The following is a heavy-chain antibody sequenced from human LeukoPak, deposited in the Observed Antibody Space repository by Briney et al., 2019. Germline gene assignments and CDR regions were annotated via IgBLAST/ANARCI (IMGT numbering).Heavy chain of an antibody. J-gene: IGHJ6*03. CDR1: GFTFSSYS. D-gene: IGHD3-16*01. V-gene: IGHV3-48*01. CDR3: ARRSEFGVLYYMDV. CDR2: ISGSSGTI. Sequence: GGFLRLSCAASGFTFSSYSMNWVRQAPGKGLEWVSYISGSSGTIYYADSVKGRFTISRDNAKNSLYLQMNSLRAEDTAMYYCARRSEFGVLYYMDVWGKGTTVTVSS.